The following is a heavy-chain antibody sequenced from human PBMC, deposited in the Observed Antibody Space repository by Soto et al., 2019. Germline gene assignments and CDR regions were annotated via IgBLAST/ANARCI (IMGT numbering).Heavy chain of an antibody. CDR2: IYYSGST. D-gene: IGHD3-3*01. CDR1: GGSISSGGYY. J-gene: IGHJ3*02. V-gene: IGHV4-31*03. Sequence: SETLSLTGTVSGGSISSGGYYWSWIRQHPGKGLEWIGYIYYSGSTDYNPSLKSRVTISVDTSKNQFSLKLSSVTAADTAVYYCARDTMTPYAFDIWGQGTMVTVSS. CDR3: ARDTMTPYAFDI.